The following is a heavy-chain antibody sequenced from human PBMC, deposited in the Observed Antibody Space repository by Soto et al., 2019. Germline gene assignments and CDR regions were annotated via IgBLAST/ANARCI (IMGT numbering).Heavy chain of an antibody. J-gene: IGHJ4*02. CDR2: ISAYNGHT. CDR3: GSDIYGDPGY. D-gene: IGHD4-17*01. Sequence: QVQLVQSGAEVKKPGASVKVSCKASGYTFSSYGISWVRQAPGQGLEWMGWISAYNGHTNYAQKLQGRVNMTTDTSTSTTYIEMMSMRSDDTAVYYCGSDIYGDPGYWGQGTLVTVS. V-gene: IGHV1-18*01. CDR1: GYTFSSYG.